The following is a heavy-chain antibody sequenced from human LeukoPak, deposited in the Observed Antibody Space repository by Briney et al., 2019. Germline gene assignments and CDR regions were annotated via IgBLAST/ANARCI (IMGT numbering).Heavy chain of an antibody. CDR3: ARDGIAFDI. D-gene: IGHD1-26*01. CDR2: ISYDGSNK. Sequence: GGSLRLSCAASGFTVSSNYMSWVRQAPGKGLEWVAVISYDGSNKYYADSVKGRFTISRDNSKNTLYLQMNSLRAEDTAVYYCARDGIAFDIWGQGTMVTVSS. V-gene: IGHV3-30*01. J-gene: IGHJ3*02. CDR1: GFTVSSNY.